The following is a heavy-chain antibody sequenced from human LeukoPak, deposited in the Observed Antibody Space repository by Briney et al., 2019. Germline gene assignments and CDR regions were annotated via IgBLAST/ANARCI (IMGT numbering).Heavy chain of an antibody. Sequence: GGSLRLSCAASGFTFSSYEMNWVHQAPGKGLQWVSDISSSGTTIYYADSVKGRFTISRDNAKNSLYLQMNSLRAEDTAVYYCARKYCSTTSCLFDNWGQGTLVTVSS. CDR3: ARKYCSTTSCLFDN. CDR1: GFTFSSYE. J-gene: IGHJ4*02. CDR2: ISSSGTTI. D-gene: IGHD2-2*01. V-gene: IGHV3-48*03.